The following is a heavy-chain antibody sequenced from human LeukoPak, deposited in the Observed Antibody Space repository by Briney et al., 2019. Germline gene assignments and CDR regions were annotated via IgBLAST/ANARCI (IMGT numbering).Heavy chain of an antibody. D-gene: IGHD3-10*01. CDR2: ISSSSSYI. J-gene: IGHJ4*02. Sequence: TGGSLRLSCAASGFTFSSYSMNWVRQAPGKGLEWVSSISSSSSYIYYADSVKGRFTISRDNAKNSLYLQMNSLRAEDTAVYYCAKPMVRGAPDYWGQGTLLTVSS. CDR1: GFTFSSYS. V-gene: IGHV3-21*01. CDR3: AKPMVRGAPDY.